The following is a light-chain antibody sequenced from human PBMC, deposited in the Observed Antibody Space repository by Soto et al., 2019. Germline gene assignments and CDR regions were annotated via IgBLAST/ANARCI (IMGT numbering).Light chain of an antibody. CDR1: SSNIGAGYD. J-gene: IGLJ3*02. CDR3: QSYDSSPLWV. Sequence: QSVLTQPPSVSGAPGQRVTISCTGSSSNIGAGYDVHWYQQLPGTAPKLLIYGNSNRPSGVPDRFSGSKSGTSAFLAITGLQAEDEADYYCQSYDSSPLWVFGGGTKVTVL. CDR2: GNS. V-gene: IGLV1-40*01.